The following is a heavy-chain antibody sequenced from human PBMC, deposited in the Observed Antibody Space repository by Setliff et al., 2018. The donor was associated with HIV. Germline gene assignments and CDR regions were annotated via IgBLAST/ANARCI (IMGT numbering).Heavy chain of an antibody. J-gene: IGHJ5*02. D-gene: IGHD3-3*01. V-gene: IGHV3-23*01. CDR3: AKTSNTGYHNFWSGHEQWP. CDR2: ISGSGVNS. Sequence: GGSLRLSCAASGFTFSNYVINWVRQAPGKGLEWISGISGSGVNSYYADSVKGRFTISRDNSKNTVYLQMNSLRAEDTAVYYCAKTSNTGYHNFWSGHEQWPWGQGTLVTVSS. CDR1: GFTFSNYV.